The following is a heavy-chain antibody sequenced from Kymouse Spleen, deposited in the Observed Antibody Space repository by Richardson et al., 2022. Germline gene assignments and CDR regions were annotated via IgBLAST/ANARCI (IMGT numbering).Heavy chain of an antibody. CDR2: INHSGST. J-gene: IGHJ3*02. V-gene: IGHV4-34*01. D-gene: IGHD1-26*01. CDR1: GGSFSGYY. Sequence: QVQLQQWGAGLLKPSETLSLTCAVYGGSFSGYYWSWIRQPPGKGLEWIGEINHSGSTNYNPSLKSRVTISVDTSKNQFSLKLSSVTAADTAVYYCARGPGGSYWFDIWGQGTMVTVSS. CDR3: ARGPGGSYWFDI.